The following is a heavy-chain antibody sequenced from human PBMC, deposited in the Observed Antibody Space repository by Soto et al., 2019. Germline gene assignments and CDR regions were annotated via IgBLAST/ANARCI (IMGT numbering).Heavy chain of an antibody. CDR1: GGSISSSSYY. V-gene: IGHV4-39*01. Sequence: SETLSLTCTVSGGSISSSSYYWGWIRQPPGKGLEWIGSIYYSGSTYYNPSLKSRVTISVDTSKNPFSLKLSSVTAADTAVYYCARRGVAAAGAFDIWGQGTMVTVSS. J-gene: IGHJ3*02. CDR3: ARRGVAAAGAFDI. D-gene: IGHD6-13*01. CDR2: IYYSGST.